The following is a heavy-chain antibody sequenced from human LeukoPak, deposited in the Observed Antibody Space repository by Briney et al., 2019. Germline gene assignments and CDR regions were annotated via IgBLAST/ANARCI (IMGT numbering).Heavy chain of an antibody. V-gene: IGHV3-30*02. Sequence: GGSLRLSCAASGFTFSSYGMHWVRQAPGKGLEWVAFIRYDGSNKYYADSVKGRFTISRDNSKNTLYLQMNSLRAEDTAVYYCARDNYDSSTPYYFDYWGQGTLVTVSS. CDR3: ARDNYDSSTPYYFDY. CDR2: IRYDGSNK. CDR1: GFTFSSYG. D-gene: IGHD3-22*01. J-gene: IGHJ4*02.